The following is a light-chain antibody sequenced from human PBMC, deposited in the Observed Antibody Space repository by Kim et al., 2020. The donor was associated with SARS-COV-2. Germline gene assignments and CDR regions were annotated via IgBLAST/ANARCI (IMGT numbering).Light chain of an antibody. CDR2: AAS. CDR1: QGISSY. CDR3: QQLNSYPV. J-gene: IGKJ4*01. Sequence: SASVGDRVTLTCRASQGISSYLAWYQQKPGKAPKLLIYAASTLQSGVPSRFSGSGSGTDFTLTISSLQPEDFATYYCQQLNSYPVFGGGTKVDIK. V-gene: IGKV1-9*01.